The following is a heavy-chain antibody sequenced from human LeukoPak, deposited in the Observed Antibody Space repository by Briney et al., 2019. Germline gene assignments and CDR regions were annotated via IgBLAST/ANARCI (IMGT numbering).Heavy chain of an antibody. CDR2: IYSGGST. V-gene: IGHV3-66*01. CDR1: GFTFSSYA. CDR3: ARDKPVYGMDV. Sequence: PGGSLRLSCAASGFTFSSYAMHWVRQAPGKGLEWVSVIYSGGSTYYADSVKGRFTISRDNSKNTLYLQMNSLRAEDTAVYYCARDKPVYGMDVWGQGTTVTVSS. J-gene: IGHJ6*02.